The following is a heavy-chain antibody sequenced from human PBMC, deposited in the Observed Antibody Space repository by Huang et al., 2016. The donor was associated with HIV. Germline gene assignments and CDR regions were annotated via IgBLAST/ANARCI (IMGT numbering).Heavy chain of an antibody. Sequence: EVQLVQSGAEAKKPGESLKISCRVSGYSFSSYWIGWVRQMPGRGLELMGVIYPADSDIKYSPSFKDQVIISVDKSFDIAYLQWRGLRASDTATYYCARQHTGYHIFDPWGQGTTVTVSS. CDR1: GYSFSSYW. D-gene: IGHD3-9*01. CDR3: ARQHTGYHIFDP. V-gene: IGHV5-51*01. CDR2: IYPADSDI. J-gene: IGHJ6*02.